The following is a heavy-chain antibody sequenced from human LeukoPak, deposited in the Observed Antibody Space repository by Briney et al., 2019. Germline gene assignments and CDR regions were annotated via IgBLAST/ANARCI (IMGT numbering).Heavy chain of an antibody. V-gene: IGHV3-30*04. CDR3: ARSRQLALNYYYYMDV. CDR1: GFTFNSYD. J-gene: IGHJ6*03. D-gene: IGHD6-13*01. Sequence: GGSLRLSCAASGFTFNSYDMHWVRQAPGKGLEWVAVISFDGREKYYADSVKGRFTVSRHNSKNTLYLQMNSLRAEDTAVYYCARSRQLALNYYYYMDVWGKGTTVTVSS. CDR2: ISFDGREK.